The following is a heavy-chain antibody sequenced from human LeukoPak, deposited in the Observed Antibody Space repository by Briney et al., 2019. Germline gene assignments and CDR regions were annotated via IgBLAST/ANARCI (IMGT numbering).Heavy chain of an antibody. D-gene: IGHD1-7*01. CDR3: ARRNWNYGRAFDI. Sequence: SETLSLTCAVYGGSFSGYYWSWIRQPPGKGLEWIGEINHSGSTNYNPSLKSRVTISVDTSKNQFSLKLSSVTAADTAVYYCARRNWNYGRAFDIWGQGTMVTVSS. V-gene: IGHV4-34*01. J-gene: IGHJ3*02. CDR1: GGSFSGYY. CDR2: INHSGST.